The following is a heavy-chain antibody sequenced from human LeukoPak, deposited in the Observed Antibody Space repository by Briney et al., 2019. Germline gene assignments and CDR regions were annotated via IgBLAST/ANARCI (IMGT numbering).Heavy chain of an antibody. CDR3: ASGRGSSWYREAFDI. J-gene: IGHJ3*02. CDR1: GGSISSGGYY. V-gene: IGHV4-39*07. Sequence: SETLSLTCTVSGGSISSGGYYWSWIRQPPGKGLEWIGEINHSGSTNYNPSLKSRVTISVDTSKNQFSLKLSSVTAADTAVYYCASGRGSSWYREAFDIWGQGTMVTVSS. CDR2: INHSGST. D-gene: IGHD6-13*01.